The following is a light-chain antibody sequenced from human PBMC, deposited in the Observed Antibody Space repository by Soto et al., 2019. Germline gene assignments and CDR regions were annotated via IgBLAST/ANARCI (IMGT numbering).Light chain of an antibody. J-gene: IGKJ5*01. CDR3: QKYSSVIT. CDR1: QGISNF. Sequence: DIQMTQSPSSRSASVGDRVTITCRASQGISNFLDWYQQKPGKVPKLLISAASTLQSGVPSRFSGSGSGTDVTLTITSLQPEDVATYYCQKYSSVITFGQGTRLEIK. CDR2: AAS. V-gene: IGKV1-27*01.